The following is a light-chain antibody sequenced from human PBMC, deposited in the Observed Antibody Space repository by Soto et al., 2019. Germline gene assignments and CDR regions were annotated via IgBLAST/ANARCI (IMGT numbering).Light chain of an antibody. V-gene: IGKV1-39*01. CDR3: QQSYSTPLT. Sequence: DIPMTQSPSSLSASVVDRVTITCRASQSISSYLNWYQQKPGKAPKLLIYAASSLQSGVPSRFSGSGSGTDFTLTISSLQPEDFATYYCQQSYSTPLTFGGGTKVEIK. J-gene: IGKJ4*01. CDR2: AAS. CDR1: QSISSY.